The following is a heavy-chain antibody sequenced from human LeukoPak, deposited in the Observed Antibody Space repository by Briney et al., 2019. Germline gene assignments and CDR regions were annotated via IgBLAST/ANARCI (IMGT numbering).Heavy chain of an antibody. V-gene: IGHV3-30-3*01. J-gene: IGHJ4*02. CDR3: ARGVFVGGTYFGY. D-gene: IGHD1-26*01. Sequence: GGSLRLSCAASGFTFSDYAMHWVRRAPGKGLEWVADISYNGNYKYYADSVKGRFTISRDNSKNTLYLQMSSLRAEDAAVYYCARGVFVGGTYFGYWGQGTLVTVSS. CDR1: GFTFSDYA. CDR2: ISYNGNYK.